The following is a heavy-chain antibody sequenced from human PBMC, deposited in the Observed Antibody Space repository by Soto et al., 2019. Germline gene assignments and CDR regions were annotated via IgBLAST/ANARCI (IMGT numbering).Heavy chain of an antibody. D-gene: IGHD3-3*01. CDR1: GFTFSNAW. Sequence: PGGSLRLSCAASGFTFSNAWMNWVRQAPGKGLEWVGRIKSKTDGGTTDYAAPVKGRFTISRDDSKSTLYLQMNSLKTEDTAVYYCTTEKSLSYDFWSGYSPSPKTTFDYWGQGTLVTVSS. CDR3: TTEKSLSYDFWSGYSPSPKTTFDY. J-gene: IGHJ4*02. CDR2: IKSKTDGGTT. V-gene: IGHV3-15*07.